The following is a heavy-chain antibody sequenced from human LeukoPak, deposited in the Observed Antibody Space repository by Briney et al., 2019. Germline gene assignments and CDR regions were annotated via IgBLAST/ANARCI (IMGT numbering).Heavy chain of an antibody. D-gene: IGHD4-17*01. CDR3: ARRVRGDFGGHFDY. Sequence: SETLSLTCTVSGGSISSGDYYWGWIRQSPGKGLEWIGSIYYTGNTYYNASLRSRVTISVDTSKNQFSLKLTSVTAADTAIYYCARRVRGDFGGHFDYWGQGTLVTVSS. CDR2: IYYTGNT. J-gene: IGHJ4*02. CDR1: GGSISSGDYY. V-gene: IGHV4-39*01.